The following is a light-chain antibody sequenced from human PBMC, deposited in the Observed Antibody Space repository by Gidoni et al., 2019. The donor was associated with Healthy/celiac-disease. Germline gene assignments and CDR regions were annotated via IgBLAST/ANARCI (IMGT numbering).Light chain of an antibody. J-gene: IGKJ1*01. CDR3: QQSYSTLWT. CDR1: QSISSY. V-gene: IGKV1-39*01. Sequence: DIQMTPSPSSLSASVGDRVTITCRASQSISSYLNWYQQKPGKAPKLLIYAASSLQSGVPSSFSGSGSGTDFTLTISSLQPEDFATYYCQQSYSTLWTFXQXTKVEIK. CDR2: AAS.